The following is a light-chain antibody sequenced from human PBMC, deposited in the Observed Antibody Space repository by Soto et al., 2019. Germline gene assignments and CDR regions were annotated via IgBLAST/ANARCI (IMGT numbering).Light chain of an antibody. CDR3: AAWDDSLSVL. CDR2: RNN. V-gene: IGLV1-47*01. CDR1: SSNIGSYY. Sequence: QSVLTQPPSASGTPGQRVTISCSGSSSNIGSYYVYWYQQLPGTAPKLLIYRNNERPSGVPDRFSGSKSGTSASLAISGLRSEDEADYYCAAWDDSLSVLFGGGTKRTVL. J-gene: IGLJ2*01.